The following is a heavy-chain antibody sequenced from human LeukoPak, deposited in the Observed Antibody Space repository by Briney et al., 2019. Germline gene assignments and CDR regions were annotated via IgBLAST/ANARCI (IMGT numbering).Heavy chain of an antibody. V-gene: IGHV1-18*01. J-gene: IGHJ4*02. D-gene: IGHD3-3*01. CDR3: VRDLKITIFGVLPWDYFDY. CDR1: GYTFTNYG. Sequence: ASVKVSCKASGYTFTNYGISWVRQAPGQGLEWMGWISAYNGNTNYAQKLQGRVTMTTDTSTSTAYMELRSLRSDDTALYYCVRDLKITIFGVLPWDYFDYWGQGTLVTVSS. CDR2: ISAYNGNT.